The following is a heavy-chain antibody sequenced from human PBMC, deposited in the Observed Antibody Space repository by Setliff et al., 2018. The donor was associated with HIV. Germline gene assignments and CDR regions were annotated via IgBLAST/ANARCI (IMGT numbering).Heavy chain of an antibody. D-gene: IGHD3-9*01. CDR1: GGSISSHY. CDR3: ARRGAYYDILTGYRSHYFDY. V-gene: IGHV4-4*08. J-gene: IGHJ4*02. CDR2: IYTSGST. Sequence: PSETLSLTCTVSGGSISSHYWSWIRQPPGKGLEWIGHIYTSGSTNYNPSLKSRVTMSVGTSKNQFSLKLSSVTAADTAVYYCARRGAYYDILTGYRSHYFDYWGQGTLVTVSS.